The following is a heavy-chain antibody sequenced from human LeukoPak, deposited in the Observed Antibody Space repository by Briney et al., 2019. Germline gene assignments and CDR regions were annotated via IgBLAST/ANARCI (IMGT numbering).Heavy chain of an antibody. CDR2: IRYSGTT. V-gene: IGHV4-59*08. CDR1: GGSISSYY. J-gene: IGHJ4*02. Sequence: PSETLSLTCTVSGGSISSYYWSWIRQPPGKGLEWIGFIRYSGTTNYNPSLKSRVTISADTSKSQFSLKLSSVTAADTAVYYCARSGYSSGLYWGQGTLVTVSS. CDR3: ARSGYSSGLY. D-gene: IGHD6-19*01.